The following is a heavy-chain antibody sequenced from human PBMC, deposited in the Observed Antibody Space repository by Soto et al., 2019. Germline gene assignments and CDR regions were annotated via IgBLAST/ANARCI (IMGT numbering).Heavy chain of an antibody. CDR3: AKVSRGVVVPADIN. CDR2: VSSSGGTT. Sequence: EVQLLDSGGGLVQPGGSLRLSCAASGFTFSSYGMSWVRQAPGKGLEWVSAVSSSGGTTNYAGSVKGRFTISRDNSENTLYLQMNSIRAEDTAVYYCAKVSRGVVVPADINWGQGTLVTVSS. CDR1: GFTFSSYG. J-gene: IGHJ4*01. D-gene: IGHD2-2*01. V-gene: IGHV3-23*01.